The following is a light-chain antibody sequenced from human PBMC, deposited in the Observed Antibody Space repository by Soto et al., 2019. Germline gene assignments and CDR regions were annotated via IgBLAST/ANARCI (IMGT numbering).Light chain of an antibody. V-gene: IGKV3-20*01. CDR3: PHSASSPRP. J-gene: IGKJ1*01. CDR1: QSVRSK. Sequence: IVFKQSPGSLSLSQGESSTISCRASQSVRSKVAWYQQKPGQAPRLLIYRTSNRATGIPDRFSGSGSGTDFTLTISRLEPEDFTLYWCPHSASSPRPFCQGTNADI. CDR2: RTS.